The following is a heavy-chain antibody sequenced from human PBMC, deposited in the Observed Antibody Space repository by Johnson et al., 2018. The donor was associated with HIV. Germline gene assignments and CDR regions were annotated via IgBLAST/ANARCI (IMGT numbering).Heavy chain of an antibody. CDR3: ARESRDGPNLRAFDI. Sequence: VQLVESGGGVVQPGRSLRLSCAASGFTFRSYDMHWVRQTAGKGLEWVSAIGKVSDTYYSDSVKGRFSMSRENVKNSLYLQMNNLRAGDTAVYFCARESRDGPNLRAFDIWGQGTTVIVSS. V-gene: IGHV3-13*01. CDR1: GFTFRSYD. J-gene: IGHJ3*02. CDR2: IGKVSDT. D-gene: IGHD5-24*01.